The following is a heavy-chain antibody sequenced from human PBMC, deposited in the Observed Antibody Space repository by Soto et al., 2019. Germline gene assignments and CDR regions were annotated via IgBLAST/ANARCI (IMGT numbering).Heavy chain of an antibody. D-gene: IGHD1-7*01. V-gene: IGHV4-39*01. J-gene: IGHJ6*02. CDR2: IYYSGST. Sequence: SETLSLTCTVSGGSISSSSYYWGWIRQPPGKGLEWIGSIYYSGSTYCNPSLKSRVTISVDTSKNQFSLKLSSVTAADTAVYYCARAPPTGTTASYYYYGMDVWGQGTTVTVSS. CDR1: GGSISSSSYY. CDR3: ARAPPTGTTASYYYYGMDV.